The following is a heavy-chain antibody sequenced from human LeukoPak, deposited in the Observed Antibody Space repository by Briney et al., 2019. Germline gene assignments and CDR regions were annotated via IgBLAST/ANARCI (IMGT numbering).Heavy chain of an antibody. V-gene: IGHV4-4*07. CDR1: GGSISSYY. CDR2: IYTSGST. J-gene: IGHJ4*02. D-gene: IGHD1-26*01. CDR3: ARENSGSYREFDY. Sequence: SETLSLTCTVSGGSISSYYWSWIRQPAGKGLEWIGRIYTSGSTNYNASLKSRVSMPVDTSKNQFSLKLSSVTAADTAVFYCARENSGSYREFDYWGQGTLVTVSS.